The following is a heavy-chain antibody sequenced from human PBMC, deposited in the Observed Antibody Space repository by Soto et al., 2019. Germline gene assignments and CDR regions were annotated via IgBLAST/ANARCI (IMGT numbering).Heavy chain of an antibody. J-gene: IGHJ3*02. CDR1: GFTFSCYG. CDR2: IWYDGSNK. V-gene: IGHV3-33*01. CDR3: ARDLSGDYGALDT. D-gene: IGHD4-17*01. Sequence: PRLSCAPSGFTFSCYGMHWAHQAPGKGLEWVAVIWYDGSNKVYADSVKGRFTISRDNSKNTLYLQMNSLRAEDTAVYYCARDLSGDYGALDTWGQGTMVTVSS.